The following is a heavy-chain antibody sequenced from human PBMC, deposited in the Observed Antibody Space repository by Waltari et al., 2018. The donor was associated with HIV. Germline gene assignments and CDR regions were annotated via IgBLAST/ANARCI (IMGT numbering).Heavy chain of an antibody. CDR2: TYYRSKWYS. Sequence: QEQLRQSGPQLLKPSQTLSVTCDISGDNISTSSATWNWIRQSPSRGLEWLGRTYYRSKWYSDVAPSMKSRMSIVTETPRNQFSLNLEDVTVEDTAVYFCARGIEVTGRVDVFDVWGQGTEVTVS. V-gene: IGHV6-1*01. CDR1: GDNISTSSAT. D-gene: IGHD2-21*02. CDR3: ARGIEVTGRVDVFDV. J-gene: IGHJ3*01.